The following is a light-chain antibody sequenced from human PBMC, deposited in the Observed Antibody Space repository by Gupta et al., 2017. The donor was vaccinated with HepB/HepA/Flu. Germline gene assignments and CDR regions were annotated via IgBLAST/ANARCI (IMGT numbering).Light chain of an antibody. Sequence: DIVMTQSPDSLAVSLGERATINCKSSQSILSTSNNKDYLAWYQQKPGQPPKLLIHWASTREFGVPDRFSGSGSGTDFTLTISSLQAEDVALYYCQQYYSPPPTFGQGTRLEIK. CDR1: QSILSTSNNKDY. CDR3: QQYYSPPPT. V-gene: IGKV4-1*01. J-gene: IGKJ5*01. CDR2: WAS.